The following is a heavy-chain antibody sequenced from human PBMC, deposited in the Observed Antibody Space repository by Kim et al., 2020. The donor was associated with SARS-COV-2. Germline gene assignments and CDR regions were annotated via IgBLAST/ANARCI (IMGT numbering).Heavy chain of an antibody. Sequence: NYAQKLQGIGTMTTDTSTSTAYMELRSLRSDDTAVYYCARVPGQIRGIDYWGQGTLVTVSS. V-gene: IGHV1-18*01. CDR3: ARVPGQIRGIDY. D-gene: IGHD6-13*01. J-gene: IGHJ4*02.